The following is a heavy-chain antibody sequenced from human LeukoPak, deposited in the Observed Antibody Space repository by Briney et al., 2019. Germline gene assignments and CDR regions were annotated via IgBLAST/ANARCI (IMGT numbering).Heavy chain of an antibody. Sequence: KASETLSLTCTVSGGSISSSTDYWGWIRQPPGKGLEWIANIYYSGSTYYNPSLKSRVTISVDTSKNQFSLKLSSVTAADTAVYYCARAKRGYYYYYMDVWGKGTTVTVSS. CDR2: IYYSGST. CDR3: ARAKRGYYYYYMDV. CDR1: GGSISSSTDY. V-gene: IGHV4-39*07. D-gene: IGHD1-1*01. J-gene: IGHJ6*03.